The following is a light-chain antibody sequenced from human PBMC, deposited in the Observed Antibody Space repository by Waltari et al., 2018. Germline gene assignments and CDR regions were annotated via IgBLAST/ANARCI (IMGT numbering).Light chain of an antibody. V-gene: IGKV1-8*01. CDR2: AAS. CDR1: QGISSY. Sequence: AIRITQSPSSLSASTGDRVTITCRASQGISSYLAWYQQKPGKAPIVLIYAASTLQSGVPSRFSGSGSGTDFTLTISCLQSEDFAIYYCQQYYSNPATFGQGTKVEIK. CDR3: QQYYSNPAT. J-gene: IGKJ1*01.